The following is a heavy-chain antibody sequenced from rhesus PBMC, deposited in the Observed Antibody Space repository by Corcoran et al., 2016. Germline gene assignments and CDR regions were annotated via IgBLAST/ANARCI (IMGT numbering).Heavy chain of an antibody. J-gene: IGHJ3*01. Sequence: DVQLVESGGGLVKPGGSLRLSCVASGFTFSSYEMHWVRQAPGKVLVWGSVINSGGGSTYYADSVNGRFTISRDNSKNTLSLQMNSLRAEDTAVYYCAKESIAAAGTIAFDFWGQGLRVTVSS. D-gene: IGHD6-25*01. V-gene: IGHV3S42*01. CDR2: INSGGGST. CDR3: AKESIAAAGTIAFDF. CDR1: GFTFSSYE.